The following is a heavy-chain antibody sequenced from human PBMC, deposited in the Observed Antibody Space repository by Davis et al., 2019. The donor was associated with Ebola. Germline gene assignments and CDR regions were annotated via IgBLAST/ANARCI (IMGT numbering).Heavy chain of an antibody. D-gene: IGHD5-18*01. CDR3: ASGLRGYSYGNWFDT. J-gene: IGHJ5*02. CDR1: GFSISSYT. V-gene: IGHV3-21*01. Sequence: PGGSLRLSCAASGFSISSYTMNWVRQAPGKGLEWVSSITSNGYIYYADSVKGRFTISRDNAKSSLYLQMNSLRAEDTAVYYCASGLRGYSYGNWFDTWGQGTLVTVSS. CDR2: ITSNGYI.